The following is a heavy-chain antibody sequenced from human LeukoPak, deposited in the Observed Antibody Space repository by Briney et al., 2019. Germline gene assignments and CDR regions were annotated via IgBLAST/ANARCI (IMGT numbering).Heavy chain of an antibody. CDR2: INHSGSI. D-gene: IGHD4-17*01. J-gene: IGHJ6*03. V-gene: IGHV4-34*01. Sequence: SETLSLTCAVYGGSFSGYYWSWIRQPPGKGLEWIGEINHSGSINYNPSLKSRVTISVDTSKNQFSLKLSSVTAADTAVYYCARGPRIGYGDYRVNFYYYYYMDVWGKGTTVTVSS. CDR3: ARGPRIGYGDYRVNFYYYYYMDV. CDR1: GGSFSGYY.